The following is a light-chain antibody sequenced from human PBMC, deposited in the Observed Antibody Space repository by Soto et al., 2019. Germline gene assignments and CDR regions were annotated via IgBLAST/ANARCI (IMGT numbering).Light chain of an antibody. CDR2: DAS. Sequence: VWTQDRVTLSFRAGERASLSCRASQSVSSYFAWYQQKPGQAPRLLIYDASTRATGIPARISGSGSGTAFTLTISSIEPEDFAVYYCQQRSNWPGTFGQGTKLEIK. CDR3: QQRSNWPGT. V-gene: IGKV3-11*01. CDR1: QSVSSY. J-gene: IGKJ5*01.